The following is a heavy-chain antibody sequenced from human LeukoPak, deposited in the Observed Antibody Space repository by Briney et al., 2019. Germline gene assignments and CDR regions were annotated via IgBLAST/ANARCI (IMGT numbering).Heavy chain of an antibody. J-gene: IGHJ3*02. V-gene: IGHV4-39*01. Sequence: SETLSLTCTVSGRSISGSSYYWGWIRQPPGKGREWIGNIYYSGTTYYNPSLKSRVTISVDTSKNHFSLKLSSVTAADTAVYYCARIVGVVVITGEDAFDIWRQGTMVTVSS. D-gene: IGHD3-22*01. CDR2: IYYSGTT. CDR3: ARIVGVVVITGEDAFDI. CDR1: GRSISGSSYY.